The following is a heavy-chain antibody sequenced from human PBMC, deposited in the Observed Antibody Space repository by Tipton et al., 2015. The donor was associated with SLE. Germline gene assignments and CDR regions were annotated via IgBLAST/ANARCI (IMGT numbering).Heavy chain of an antibody. Sequence: GLVKPSETLSLTCAVYGGSFSGYYWSWIRQPPGKGLEWIGEINHSGSTNYNPSLKSRVTISVDTSKNQFSLKLSSVTAADTAVYYCARCPGGRWWRFDPWDQGTLVTVSS. CDR2: INHSGST. CDR1: GGSFSGYY. V-gene: IGHV4-34*01. CDR3: ARCPGGRWWRFDP. D-gene: IGHD2-15*01. J-gene: IGHJ5*02.